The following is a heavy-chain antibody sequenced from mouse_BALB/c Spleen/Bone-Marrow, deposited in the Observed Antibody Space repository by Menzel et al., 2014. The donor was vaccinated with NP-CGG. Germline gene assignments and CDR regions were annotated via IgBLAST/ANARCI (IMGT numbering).Heavy chain of an antibody. CDR2: ISYSGST. CDR1: GYSITSDYA. CDR3: ARSADWYFDV. J-gene: IGHJ1*01. V-gene: IGHV3-2*02. Sequence: ESGPGLVKPSQSLSLTCTVTGYSITSDYAWHWIRQFPGNKLEWMGYISYSGSTSYYPSLKSRISITRDTSKNQFFLQLNSVTTEDTATYYWARSADWYFDVWGAGTTVTVSS.